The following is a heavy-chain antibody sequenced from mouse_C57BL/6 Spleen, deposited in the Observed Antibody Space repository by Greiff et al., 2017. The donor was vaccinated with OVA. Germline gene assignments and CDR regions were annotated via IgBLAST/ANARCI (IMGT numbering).Heavy chain of an antibody. CDR1: GYTFTDYE. Sequence: QVQLQQSGAELVRPGASVTLSCKASGYTFTDYEMHWVKQTPVHGLEWIGAIDPETGGTAYNQKFKGKAILTADKSSSTAYMELRSLTSEDSAVYYCTRLGTGMFLFDYWGQGTTLTVSS. CDR3: TRLGTGMFLFDY. CDR2: IDPETGGT. V-gene: IGHV1-15*01. D-gene: IGHD4-1*01. J-gene: IGHJ2*01.